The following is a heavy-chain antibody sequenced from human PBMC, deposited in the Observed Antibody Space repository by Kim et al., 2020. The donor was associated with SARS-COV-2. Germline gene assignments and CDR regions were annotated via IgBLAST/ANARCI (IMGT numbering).Heavy chain of an antibody. J-gene: IGHJ6*02. CDR3: ARQETLYYDILTGYGVQRPAGMDV. V-gene: IGHV5-51*01. Sequence: GESLKISCKGSGYSFTSYWIGWVRQMPGKGLEWMGIIYPGDSDTRYSPSFQGQVTISADKSISTAYLQWSSLKASDTAMYYCARQETLYYDILTGYGVQRPAGMDVCGQGTTVTVSS. CDR2: IYPGDSDT. D-gene: IGHD3-9*01. CDR1: GYSFTSYW.